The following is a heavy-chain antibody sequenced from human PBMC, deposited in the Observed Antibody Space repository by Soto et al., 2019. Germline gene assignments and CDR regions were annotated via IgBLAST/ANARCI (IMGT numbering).Heavy chain of an antibody. CDR3: AREGVTPSYYYYYGMDV. CDR1: GGSISSYY. D-gene: IGHD5-18*01. V-gene: IGHV4-59*01. Sequence: QVQLQESGPGLVKPSETLSLTCTVSGGSISSYYWSWIRQPPGKGLEWIGYISYSGSTNYNSSLKSRVTISVDTSKNQFSLKRSSVTAADTAVYYCAREGVTPSYYYYYGMDVWGQGTTVTVSS. CDR2: ISYSGST. J-gene: IGHJ6*02.